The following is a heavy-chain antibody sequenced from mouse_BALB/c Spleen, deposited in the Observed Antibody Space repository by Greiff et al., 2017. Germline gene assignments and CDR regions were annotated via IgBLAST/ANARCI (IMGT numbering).Heavy chain of an antibody. V-gene: IGHV3-6*02. CDR3: AREWGYFGAMDY. CDR2: ISYDGSN. J-gene: IGHJ4*01. D-gene: IGHD2-14*01. Sequence: EVQLVESGPGLVKPSQSLSLTCSVTGYSITSGYYWNWIRQFPGNKLEWMGYISYDGSNNYNPSLKNRISITRDTSKNQFFLKLNSVTTEDTATYYCAREWGYFGAMDYWGQGTSVTVSS. CDR1: GYSITSGYY.